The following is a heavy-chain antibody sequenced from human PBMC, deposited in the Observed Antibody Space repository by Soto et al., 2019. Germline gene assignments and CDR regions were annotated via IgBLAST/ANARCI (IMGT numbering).Heavy chain of an antibody. D-gene: IGHD2-2*01. Sequence: GGSLRLSCAASGFTFSSYGMHWVRQAPGKGLEWVAVISYDGSNKSYADSVKGRFTISRDNSKNTLYLQMNSLRAEDTAVYYCAKEREGCSSTSCYFYYYYYGMDVWGQGTTVTVSS. CDR3: AKEREGCSSTSCYFYYYYYGMDV. J-gene: IGHJ6*02. CDR2: ISYDGSNK. V-gene: IGHV3-30*18. CDR1: GFTFSSYG.